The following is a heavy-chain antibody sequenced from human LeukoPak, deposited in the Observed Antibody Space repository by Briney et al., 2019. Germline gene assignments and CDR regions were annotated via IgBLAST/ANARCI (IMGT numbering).Heavy chain of an antibody. V-gene: IGHV4-31*03. Sequence: SETLSLTCTVSGGSISSGGYYWRWIRQHPGTGLEWIGYIYYSGSTYYNPSLKSRVTISVDTSKNQFSLKLSSVTAADTAVYYCARDEVHGFDPWGQGTLVTVSS. CDR2: IYYSGST. D-gene: IGHD1-1*01. CDR3: ARDEVHGFDP. CDR1: GGSISSGGYY. J-gene: IGHJ5*02.